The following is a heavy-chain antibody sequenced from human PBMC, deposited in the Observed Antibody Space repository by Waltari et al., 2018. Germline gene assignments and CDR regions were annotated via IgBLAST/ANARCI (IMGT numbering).Heavy chain of an antibody. J-gene: IGHJ4*02. D-gene: IGHD3-22*01. Sequence: QVQLQQWGAGLLKPSETLSLTCAVYVGTFNDHYWNWIRQPPGKGLEWIGQINDSGSTNYNPSLRSRVTISVDTSKNQFSLNLSSVTAADTAVYYCASSYYDTSGYSPFDYWGQGTLVTVSS. CDR3: ASSYYDTSGYSPFDY. V-gene: IGHV4-34*01. CDR1: VGTFNDHY. CDR2: INDSGST.